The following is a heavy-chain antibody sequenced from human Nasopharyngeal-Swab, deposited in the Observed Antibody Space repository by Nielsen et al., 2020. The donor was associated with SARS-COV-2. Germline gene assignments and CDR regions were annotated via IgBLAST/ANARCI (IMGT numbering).Heavy chain of an antibody. D-gene: IGHD2-2*01. CDR1: GGTFSSYA. Sequence: SVKVPCKASGGTFSSYAISWVRQAPGQGLEWMGGIIPIFGTANYAQKFQGRVTITADESTSTAYMELSSLRSEDTAVYYCARQDVVVPAAKSKKYYMDVWGKGTTVTVSS. CDR2: IIPIFGTA. CDR3: ARQDVVVPAAKSKKYYMDV. J-gene: IGHJ6*03. V-gene: IGHV1-69*13.